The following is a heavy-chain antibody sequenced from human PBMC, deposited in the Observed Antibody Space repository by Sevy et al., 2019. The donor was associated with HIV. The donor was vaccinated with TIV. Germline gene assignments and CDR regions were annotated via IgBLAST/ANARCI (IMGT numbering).Heavy chain of an antibody. CDR3: AKGFVYDTSGYYYTLVAFDY. CDR2: ISGSGGST. J-gene: IGHJ4*02. Sequence: GGYLRLSCAASGFPFSGYAMSWVRQAPGKGLEWVSAISGSGGSTYYADSVKGRFSISRDNSKNTLYLQMSSLRAEDTAVYFCAKGFVYDTSGYYYTLVAFDYWGQGTPVTVSS. D-gene: IGHD3-22*01. CDR1: GFPFSGYA. V-gene: IGHV3-23*01.